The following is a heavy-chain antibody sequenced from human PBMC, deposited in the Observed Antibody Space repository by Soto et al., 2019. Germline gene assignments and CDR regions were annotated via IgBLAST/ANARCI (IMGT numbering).Heavy chain of an antibody. CDR2: IYYSGST. CDR1: GGSISSSSYS. Sequence: SETLSLTCSVSGGSISSSSYSWGWIRQPPGKGLEWIGTIYYSGSTHYNPSLEGRVAISADTPNNQFSLRLNSVTAADTAVYYCARRAVVAVTGSLDNWLDPWGQGILVTVSS. CDR3: ARRAVVAVTGSLDNWLDP. J-gene: IGHJ5*02. V-gene: IGHV4-39*07. D-gene: IGHD2-21*01.